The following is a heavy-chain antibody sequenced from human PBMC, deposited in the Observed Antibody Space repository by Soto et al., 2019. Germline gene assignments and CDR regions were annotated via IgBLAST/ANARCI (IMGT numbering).Heavy chain of an antibody. CDR3: ASDFCSESGCYLYYFDY. J-gene: IGHJ4*02. CDR2: ISYDGSVK. CDR1: GFTFSNYG. Sequence: PGGSLRLSCAASGFTFSNYGMHWVRQAPGKGLEWVAIISYDGSVKYFGDSVKGRFTISRDDAQHTLSLQMNSLRAEDTAVYYCASDFCSESGCYLYYFDYWGQGALVTVSS. D-gene: IGHD2-15*01. V-gene: IGHV3-30*03.